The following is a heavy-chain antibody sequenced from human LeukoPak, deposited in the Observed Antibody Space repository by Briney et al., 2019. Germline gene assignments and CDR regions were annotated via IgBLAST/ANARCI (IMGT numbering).Heavy chain of an antibody. CDR3: ARGGGYYAIDY. CDR2: LYSADTT. V-gene: IGHV3-53*01. J-gene: IGHJ4*02. CDR1: GFIVNSNY. Sequence: PGGSLRLSCAASGFIVNSNYMNWVRQAPGKRLEWVSVLYSADTTYYADSVKGRFTISRDNSKNTLYLQMNNLRAEDTAVYYCARGGGYYAIDYWGQGTLVTVSS. D-gene: IGHD1-26*01.